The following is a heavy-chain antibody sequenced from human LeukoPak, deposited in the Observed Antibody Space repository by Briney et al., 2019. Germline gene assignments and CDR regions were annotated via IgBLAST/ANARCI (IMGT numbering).Heavy chain of an antibody. CDR2: IYPGDSDT. D-gene: IGHD3-22*01. V-gene: IGHV5-51*01. CDR1: GYSFTSYW. J-gene: IGHJ5*02. Sequence: GESLKISCKGSGYSFTSYWIAWVGQMPGKGLEWMGFIYPGDSDTRYSPSFQGQVTISADKSISTAYLQWSSLKASDTAMYYCARLNYYDSSGYYSAWFDPWGQGTLVTVSS. CDR3: ARLNYYDSSGYYSAWFDP.